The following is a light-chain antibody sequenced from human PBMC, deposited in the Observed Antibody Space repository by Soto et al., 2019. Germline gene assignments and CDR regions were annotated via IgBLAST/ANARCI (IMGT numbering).Light chain of an antibody. Sequence: DIQLPQSPSTLSASVGDRVTITCRASQSISSWFAWYQQKRVKAPKLLIYKASSLESGVSSRFSGSGSGTEFTLPISSMQPDDFATYYCQQYHSYPLTFGGGTKVDIK. CDR3: QQYHSYPLT. CDR1: QSISSW. V-gene: IGKV1-5*03. J-gene: IGKJ4*01. CDR2: KAS.